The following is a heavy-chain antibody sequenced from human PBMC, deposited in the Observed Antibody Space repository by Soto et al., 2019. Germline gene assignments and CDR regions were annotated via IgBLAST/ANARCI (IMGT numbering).Heavy chain of an antibody. D-gene: IGHD3-3*01. J-gene: IGHJ6*02. CDR1: GYTFTGYY. CDR3: ARSNDFWSGHDFYYYGMDV. V-gene: IGHV1-2*02. Sequence: ASVKVSCKASGYTFTGYYMHWVRQAPGQGLEWMGWINPNSGGTNYAQKFQGRVTMTRDTSISTAYMELSRLRSDDTAVYYCARSNDFWSGHDFYYYGMDVWGQGTTVTV. CDR2: INPNSGGT.